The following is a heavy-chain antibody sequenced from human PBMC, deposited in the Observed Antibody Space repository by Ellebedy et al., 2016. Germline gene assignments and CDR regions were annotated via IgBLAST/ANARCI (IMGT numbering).Heavy chain of an antibody. CDR3: ARSESYSGRVFDY. V-gene: IGHV6-1*01. CDR1: GDSVSSNSAA. CDR2: TYYRSKWYN. Sequence: SQTLSLTCAISGDSVSSNSAAWNWIRPSPSRGLEWLGRTYYRSKWYNDYAASVKSRITVNPDTSKNQFSLQLNSVTPEDTALYYYARSESYSGRVFDYWGQGTLVTVSS. D-gene: IGHD1-26*01. J-gene: IGHJ4*02.